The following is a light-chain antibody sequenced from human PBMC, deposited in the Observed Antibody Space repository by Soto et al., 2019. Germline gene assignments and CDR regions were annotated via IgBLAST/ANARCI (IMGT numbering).Light chain of an antibody. CDR1: QGISNH. Sequence: DLQMTQSPSSLSGSVGDRVTITGGASQGISNHVAWYQQKPGKVPKLLIYGASTLQSGVPSRFSGSGSGTDFTLTISSLQPEDFATYYCQKYNGAPRTFGQGTKVDIK. CDR2: GAS. J-gene: IGKJ1*01. CDR3: QKYNGAPRT. V-gene: IGKV1-27*01.